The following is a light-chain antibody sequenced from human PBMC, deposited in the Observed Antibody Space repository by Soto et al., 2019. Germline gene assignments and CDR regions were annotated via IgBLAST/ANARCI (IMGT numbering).Light chain of an antibody. V-gene: IGKV3-15*01. J-gene: IGKJ1*01. CDR3: QQYNNGLAWT. CDR1: QSVSSN. CDR2: AAS. Sequence: EIVMTQSPATLSVSPGERATLSCRASQSVSSNLAWYQERPGQAPRLLIYAASTRATGIPARFSGSGSGTEFTLTISSLQSEDFAVYYCQQYNNGLAWTCGQGTKVEVK.